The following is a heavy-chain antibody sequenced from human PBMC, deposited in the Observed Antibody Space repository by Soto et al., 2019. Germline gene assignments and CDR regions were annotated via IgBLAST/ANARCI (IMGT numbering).Heavy chain of an antibody. Sequence: QVQLQESGPGLVKPSQTLSLNCSVSGDSINNADYYWSWIRQHAGQGLERIGYIYYSGTTYYNPSLKSQVTISMDTSKNQFSLEMSSVTAADTAVYYCARVRGHGFDFRGQGTMVTVSS. J-gene: IGHJ3*01. CDR2: IYYSGTT. CDR1: GDSINNADYY. D-gene: IGHD3-10*01. V-gene: IGHV4-31*01. CDR3: ARVRGHGFDF.